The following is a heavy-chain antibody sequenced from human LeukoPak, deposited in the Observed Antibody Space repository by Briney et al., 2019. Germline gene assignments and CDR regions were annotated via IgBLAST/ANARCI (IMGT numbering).Heavy chain of an antibody. CDR3: AKVAWDYYDSSGYPGYFDY. J-gene: IGHJ4*02. D-gene: IGHD3-22*01. V-gene: IGHV3-43*02. CDR1: GVTFDDYA. CDR2: ISGDGGST. Sequence: GGALRLSCAASGVTFDDYAMHGVRQAPGKGLEGVSLISGDGGSTYYADSVKGGFTISRENKKKSLCMQMNRQRAEGTALYYCAKVAWDYYDSSGYPGYFDYWGQGTLVTVSS.